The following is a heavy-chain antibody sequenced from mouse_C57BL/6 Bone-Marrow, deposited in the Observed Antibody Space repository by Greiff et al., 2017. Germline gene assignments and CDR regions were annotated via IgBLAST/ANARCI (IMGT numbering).Heavy chain of an antibody. CDR2: IYPGDGDT. CDR1: GYTFTSSW. Sequence: QVQLQQPGAELVKPGASVKVSCKASGYTFTSSWMNWVKQRPGKGLEWIGRIYPGDGDTNYNGKFKGKATLTADKSSSTAYMQLSSLTSEDSAVYFGAEGAWDNAMDYWGQGTSVTVSS. J-gene: IGHJ4*01. D-gene: IGHD4-1*01. CDR3: AEGAWDNAMDY. V-gene: IGHV1-82*01.